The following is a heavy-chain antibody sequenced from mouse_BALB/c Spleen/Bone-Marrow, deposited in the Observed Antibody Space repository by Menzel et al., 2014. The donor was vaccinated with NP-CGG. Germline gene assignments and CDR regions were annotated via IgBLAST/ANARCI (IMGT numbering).Heavy chain of an antibody. D-gene: IGHD2-4*01. CDR1: GFTFSNFA. CDR2: ISSGGSA. Sequence: EAKLVESGGGLVKPGGSLKLSCAASGFTFSNFAMSWVRQTPDKRLEWVASISSGGSAYYPDSVKGRLSISRDNARDILFLQMSSLRSEDTAMYYCARGYDYDFDYWGQGTTLTVSS. V-gene: IGHV5-6-5*01. J-gene: IGHJ2*01. CDR3: ARGYDYDFDY.